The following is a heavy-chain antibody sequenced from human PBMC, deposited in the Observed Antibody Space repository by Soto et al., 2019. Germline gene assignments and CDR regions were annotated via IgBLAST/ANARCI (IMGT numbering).Heavy chain of an antibody. CDR1: GFTFSSYA. V-gene: IGHV3-23*01. D-gene: IGHD1-1*01. Sequence: VGSLRLSCAASGFTFSSYAMSWVRQAPGKGLEWVSAISGSGGSTYYADSVKGRFTISRDNSKNTLYLQMNSLRAEDTAVYYCAKDPSQLELAYGMDVWGQGTTVTVSS. CDR3: AKDPSQLELAYGMDV. J-gene: IGHJ6*02. CDR2: ISGSGGST.